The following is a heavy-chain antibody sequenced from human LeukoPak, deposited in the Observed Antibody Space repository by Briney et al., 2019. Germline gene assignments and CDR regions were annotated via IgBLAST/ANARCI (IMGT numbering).Heavy chain of an antibody. CDR1: GFTLSSYS. Sequence: GGSLRLSCAASGFTLSSYSMNWVRQAPEKVLEWVSSISSSSSYIYYADSVKGRFTISRHNSKNSVYLQMNRVRAEDTAVYYCARGDLGMNYFDYWGQGTLVTVSS. CDR3: ARGDLGMNYFDY. V-gene: IGHV3-21*01. D-gene: IGHD7-27*01. CDR2: ISSSSSYI. J-gene: IGHJ4*02.